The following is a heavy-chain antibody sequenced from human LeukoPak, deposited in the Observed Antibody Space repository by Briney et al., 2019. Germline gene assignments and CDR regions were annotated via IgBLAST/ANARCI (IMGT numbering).Heavy chain of an antibody. CDR2: IDPSDSET. D-gene: IGHD5-18*01. J-gene: IGHJ4*02. V-gene: IGHV5-51*01. CDR1: GYTFTNYW. CDR3: ARQTAMGRSGDY. Sequence: GESLKISCKASGYTFTNYWIGWVRQMPGKGLEWMGIIDPSDSETRYTPSFQGQVTISADKSLRTAYLQWNSLKASDTAMYYCARQTAMGRSGDYWGQGTLVTVFS.